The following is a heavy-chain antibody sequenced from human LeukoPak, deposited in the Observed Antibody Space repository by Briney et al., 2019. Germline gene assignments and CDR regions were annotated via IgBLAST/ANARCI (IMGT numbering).Heavy chain of an antibody. D-gene: IGHD5-12*01. J-gene: IGHJ4*02. Sequence: GESLKISCKGSGYNFTSYWIGWVRQMPGKGLEWMGIIYPGDSDTRYSPSFQGQVTISADKSISTAYLQWSSLKASDTAMYYCARLPGIVATIERYFDYWGQGTLVTVSS. V-gene: IGHV5-51*01. CDR3: ARLPGIVATIERYFDY. CDR1: GYNFTSYW. CDR2: IYPGDSDT.